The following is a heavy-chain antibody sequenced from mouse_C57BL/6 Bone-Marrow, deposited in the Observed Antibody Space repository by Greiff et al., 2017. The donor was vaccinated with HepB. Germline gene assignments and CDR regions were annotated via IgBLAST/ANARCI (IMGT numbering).Heavy chain of an antibody. J-gene: IGHJ2*01. CDR1: GYSFTGYY. CDR2: INPSTGGT. V-gene: IGHV1-42*01. Sequence: VQLQQSGPELVKPGASVKISCKASGYSFTGYYMNWVKQSPEKSLEWIGEINPSTGGTTYNQKFKAKATLTVDKSSSTDYMQLKSLTSEDSAVYYCARFADWGQGTTLTVSS. CDR3: ARFAD.